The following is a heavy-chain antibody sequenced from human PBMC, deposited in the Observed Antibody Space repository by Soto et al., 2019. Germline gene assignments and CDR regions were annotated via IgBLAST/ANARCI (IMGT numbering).Heavy chain of an antibody. CDR3: ATEIYYYGSGSHRPNWFDP. J-gene: IGHJ5*02. CDR2: FDPEDGET. V-gene: IGHV1-24*01. CDR1: GYTLTELS. D-gene: IGHD3-10*01. Sequence: ASVKDSCKVSGYTLTELSMHWVRQAPGKGLEWMGGFDPEDGETIYAQKFQGRVTMTEDTSTDTAYMELSSLRSEDTAVYYCATEIYYYGSGSHRPNWFDPWGQGTLVTVSS.